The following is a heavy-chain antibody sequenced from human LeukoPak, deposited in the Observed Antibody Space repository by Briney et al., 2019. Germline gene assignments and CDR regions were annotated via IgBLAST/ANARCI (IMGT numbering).Heavy chain of an antibody. Sequence: GGSLRLSCAASGFTFSSYWMSWVRQAPGKGLEWVANIKQDGSEKYYVDSVKGRFTISRDNAKNSLYLQMNSLRAEDTAVYYCARHTAMATPTYYYYYMDVWGKGTTVTVSS. CDR3: ARHTAMATPTYYYYYMDV. CDR1: GFTFSSYW. D-gene: IGHD5-18*01. CDR2: IKQDGSEK. V-gene: IGHV3-7*01. J-gene: IGHJ6*03.